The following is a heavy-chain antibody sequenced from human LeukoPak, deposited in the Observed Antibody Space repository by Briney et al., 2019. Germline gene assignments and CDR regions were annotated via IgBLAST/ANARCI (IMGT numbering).Heavy chain of an antibody. CDR2: IYYSGST. D-gene: IGHD3-9*01. J-gene: IGHJ6*03. V-gene: IGHV4-59*01. CDR1: GGSISSYY. CDR3: ARASPGYYDILTGYYIPYYYYMDV. Sequence: PSETLSLTCTVSGGSISSYYWSWIRQPPGKGLEWIGYIYYSGSTNYNPSLKSRVTISVDTSKNQFSLKLSSVTAADTAVYYCARASPGYYDILTGYYIPYYYYMDVWGKGTTVTISS.